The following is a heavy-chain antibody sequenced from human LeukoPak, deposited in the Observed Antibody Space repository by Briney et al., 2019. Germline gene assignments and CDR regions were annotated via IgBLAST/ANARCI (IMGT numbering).Heavy chain of an antibody. V-gene: IGHV3-21*01. J-gene: IGHJ4*02. CDR1: GFTFSSYS. CDR2: ISSSSSYT. D-gene: IGHD6-6*01. CDR3: ARGRVVPYYFDY. Sequence: SGGSLRLSCAASGFTFSSYSMNWVRQAPGKGLEWVSSISSSSSYTYYADSVKGRFTISRDNAKNSLYLQMNSLRAEDTAVYYCARGRVVPYYFDYWGQGTLVTVSS.